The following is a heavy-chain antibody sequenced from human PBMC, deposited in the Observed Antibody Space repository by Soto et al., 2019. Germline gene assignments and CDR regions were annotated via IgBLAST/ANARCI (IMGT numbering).Heavy chain of an antibody. V-gene: IGHV1-69*13. J-gene: IGHJ3*02. CDR1: GGTFSSYA. D-gene: IGHD6-13*01. Sequence: SVKVSCKASGGTFSSYAISWVRQAPGQGLEWMGGIIPIFGTANYPQKFQGRVTITADESTTTAYMELSSLRSEDTAVYYCARGEALAAAGRGVGDAFDIWGQGTLVTVSS. CDR2: IIPIFGTA. CDR3: ARGEALAAAGRGVGDAFDI.